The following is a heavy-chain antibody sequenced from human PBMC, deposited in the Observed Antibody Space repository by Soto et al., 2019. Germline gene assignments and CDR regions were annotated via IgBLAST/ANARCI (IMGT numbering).Heavy chain of an antibody. CDR3: ARGPPNPPSDWFDP. Sequence: PSETLSLTCAVYGGSFSGYYWSWIRQPPGKGLEWIGEINHSGSTNYNPSLKSRVTISVDTSKNQFSLKLSSVTAADTAVYYCARGPPNPPSDWFDPWGQGTLVTVSS. D-gene: IGHD7-27*01. V-gene: IGHV4-34*01. J-gene: IGHJ5*02. CDR1: GGSFSGYY. CDR2: INHSGST.